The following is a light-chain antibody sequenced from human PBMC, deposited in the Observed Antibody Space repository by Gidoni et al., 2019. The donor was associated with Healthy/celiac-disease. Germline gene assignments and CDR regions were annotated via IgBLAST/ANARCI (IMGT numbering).Light chain of an antibody. J-gene: IGLJ1*01. CDR3: SSCTSSGTLDYV. CDR2: EVS. V-gene: IGLV2-14*01. CDR1: SSDVGGYNY. Sequence: QSALTQPASVSGSPGQPITISCTGTSSDVGGYNYVSWYQQHPGKAPKLMIYEVSNRPSGVSNRFSGSKSGNTASLTISGLQAEDEADYYCSSCTSSGTLDYVFGTGTKVTVL.